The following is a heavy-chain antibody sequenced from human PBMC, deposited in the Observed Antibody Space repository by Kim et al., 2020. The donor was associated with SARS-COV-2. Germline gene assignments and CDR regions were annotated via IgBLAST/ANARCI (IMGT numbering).Heavy chain of an antibody. V-gene: IGHV3-30*18. J-gene: IGHJ6*02. CDR2: ISYDGSNK. CDR3: AKRSDLYGMDV. CDR1: GFTFSSYG. Sequence: GGSLRLSCAASGFTFSSYGMHWVRQAPGKGLEWVAVISYDGSNKYYADSVKGRFTISRDNSKNTLYLQMNSLRAEDTAVYYCAKRSDLYGMDVWGQGTTVTVSS.